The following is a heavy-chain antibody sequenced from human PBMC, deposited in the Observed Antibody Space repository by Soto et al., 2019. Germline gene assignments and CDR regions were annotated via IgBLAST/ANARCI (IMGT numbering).Heavy chain of an antibody. CDR1: EDTFRNYA. Sequence: QVELVQSGAEVKKPGSSVKVSCQASEDTFRNYAISWVRQAPGQGLEWMGGIIPIFGTANYAQTFQGRVNITADTAANTMYLELMSLRSEDTAVYYWASTKNDRSAYYYWYLGLWGRGTLVTVSS. CDR3: ASTKNDRSAYYYWYLGL. CDR2: IIPIFGTA. J-gene: IGHJ2*01. D-gene: IGHD3-22*01. V-gene: IGHV1-69*06.